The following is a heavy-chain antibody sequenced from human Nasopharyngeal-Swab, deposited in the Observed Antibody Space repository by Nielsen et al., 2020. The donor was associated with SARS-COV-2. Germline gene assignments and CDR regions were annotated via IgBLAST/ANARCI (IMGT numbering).Heavy chain of an antibody. CDR2: VSYDVINT. V-gene: IGHV3-30*18. J-gene: IGHJ4*02. D-gene: IGHD6-13*01. CDR1: GFTFSSYG. Sequence: GESLKISCAASGFTFSSYGIHWVRKAPGKGLEWVAVVSYDVINTYYADSVKGRFTISRDHSNPTLYLPLNSLRAEDTAVYYCAKDGQQLAFDYWGQGTLVTVSS. CDR3: AKDGQQLAFDY.